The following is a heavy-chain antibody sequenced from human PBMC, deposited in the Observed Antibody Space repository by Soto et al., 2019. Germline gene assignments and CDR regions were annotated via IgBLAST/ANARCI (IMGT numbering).Heavy chain of an antibody. Sequence: QVQLVQSGAEVKKPGSSVKVSCKASGGTFSSYAISWVRQSPGQGLEWMGGIIPIFGTANYAQKFQGRVTITADKSTSTAYMELSSLRSEDTAVYYCARGWGDGYKADDAFDIWGQGTMVTVSS. D-gene: IGHD5-12*01. V-gene: IGHV1-69*06. J-gene: IGHJ3*02. CDR2: IIPIFGTA. CDR1: GGTFSSYA. CDR3: ARGWGDGYKADDAFDI.